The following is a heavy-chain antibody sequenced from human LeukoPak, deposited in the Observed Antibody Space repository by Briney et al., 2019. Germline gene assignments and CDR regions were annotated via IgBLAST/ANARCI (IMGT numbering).Heavy chain of an antibody. CDR3: AREGYYGSGSPPSLYFDY. J-gene: IGHJ4*02. D-gene: IGHD3-10*01. CDR1: GFTFRNYV. Sequence: GGSLRLSCAASGFTFRNYVIHWVRQAPGKGLEWVAVTSSDLNVKLYADSVKGRFTISRDNSRSTLYLQMNSLRPEDTAICYCAREGYYGSGSPPSLYFDYWGQGTLVTVSS. V-gene: IGHV3-30-3*01. CDR2: TSSDLNVK.